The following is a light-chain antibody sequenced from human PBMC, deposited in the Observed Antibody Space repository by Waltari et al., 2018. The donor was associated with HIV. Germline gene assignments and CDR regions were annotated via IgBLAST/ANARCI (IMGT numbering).Light chain of an antibody. Sequence: QSVLTQPPSVSGAPGQRVTISCTGHTSNIGAGSDVNWYQQLPGTAPKLLIYGNTNRPSGVPDRFSGSTSGTSASLAITGLQADDEADFYCQSYDSSLSGVIFGGGTKLTVL. CDR3: QSYDSSLSGVI. CDR1: TSNIGAGSD. V-gene: IGLV1-40*01. J-gene: IGLJ2*01. CDR2: GNT.